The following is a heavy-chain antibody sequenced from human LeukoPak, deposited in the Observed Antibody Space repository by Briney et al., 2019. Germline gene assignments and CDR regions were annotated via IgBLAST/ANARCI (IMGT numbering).Heavy chain of an antibody. CDR3: ARSAATMKYDALDI. CDR2: IYTSGST. CDR1: GGSISSGSYY. Sequence: SETLSLTCTVSGGSISSGSYYWSWIRQPAWKGLDWIGRIYTSGSTNYNPSLKSRVTISVDTSKNQFSLKLSSVTAADTAVYYCARSAATMKYDALDIWGQGTMVTVSS. D-gene: IGHD6-13*01. J-gene: IGHJ3*02. V-gene: IGHV4-61*02.